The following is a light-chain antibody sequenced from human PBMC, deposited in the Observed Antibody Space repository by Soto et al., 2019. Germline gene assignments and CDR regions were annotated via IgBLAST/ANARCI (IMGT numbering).Light chain of an antibody. J-gene: IGLJ3*02. CDR2: RND. Sequence: QSVLTQPPSASGTPGQRVTISRSGSISNLGSNFVFWYQQLPGAAPKLLISRNDQRPSGVPDRFSGSKSGTSASLAISGLRSDDEADYHCAAWDDSLSGVVFGGGTKLTVL. V-gene: IGLV1-47*01. CDR3: AAWDDSLSGVV. CDR1: ISNLGSNF.